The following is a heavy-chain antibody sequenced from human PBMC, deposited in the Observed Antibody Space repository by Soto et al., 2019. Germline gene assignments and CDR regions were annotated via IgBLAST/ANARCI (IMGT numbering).Heavy chain of an antibody. Sequence: EGSLRLTCAASGCTFRSFTMNWVRQAPGKGLEWVSTISSNSAYIYYTDALRGRFTISRNNAKNSLHLQMNSLRAEDTAVYYCTRDASRDSSARGWFDPWGPGTLVTVSS. V-gene: IGHV3-21*01. J-gene: IGHJ5*02. CDR3: TRDASRDSSARGWFDP. D-gene: IGHD6-13*01. CDR2: ISSNSAYI. CDR1: GCTFRSFT.